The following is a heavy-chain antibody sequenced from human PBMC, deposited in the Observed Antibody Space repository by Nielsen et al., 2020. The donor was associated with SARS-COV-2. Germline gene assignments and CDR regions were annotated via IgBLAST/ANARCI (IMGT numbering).Heavy chain of an antibody. CDR1: GFTFRSYG. J-gene: IGHJ4*02. CDR2: ISYDGSNK. CDR3: AKAPDYESLQDSYFDY. Sequence: GESLKISCAASGFTFRSYGMHWVRQAPGTGLAWVAVISYDGSNKYYADSVKGRFTISRDNSKNTLYLQMNSLRAEDTAVYYCAKAPDYESLQDSYFDYWGQGTLVTVSS. D-gene: IGHD3-16*01. V-gene: IGHV3-30*18.